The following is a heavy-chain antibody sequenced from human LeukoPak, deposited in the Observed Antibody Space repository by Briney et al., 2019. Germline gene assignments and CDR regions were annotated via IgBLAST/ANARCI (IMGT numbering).Heavy chain of an antibody. CDR2: ISYDGSNK. V-gene: IGHV3-30-3*01. CDR1: GFTFSSYA. Sequence: GGSLRLSCAASGFTFSSYAMHWVRQAPGKGLEWVAVISYDGSNKYYADSVKGRFTIPRDNSKNTLYLQMNSLRAEDTAVYYCARGGGLGVVVRTAKTFDIWGQGTMVTVSS. J-gene: IGHJ3*02. CDR3: ARGGGLGVVVRTAKTFDI. D-gene: IGHD3-22*01.